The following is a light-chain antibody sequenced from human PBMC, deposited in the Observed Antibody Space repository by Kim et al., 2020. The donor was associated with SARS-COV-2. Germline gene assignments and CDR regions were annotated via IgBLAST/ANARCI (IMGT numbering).Light chain of an antibody. CDR2: DTS. Sequence: SPGERATLACMASRIVSSYLALYRQKPGQPPRLLIYDTSNRASGIPARFSGSGSETDFSLTISSLEPEDVAVYYCQQRNTWPLTFGGGTKVDIK. CDR1: RIVSSY. J-gene: IGKJ4*01. V-gene: IGKV3-11*01. CDR3: QQRNTWPLT.